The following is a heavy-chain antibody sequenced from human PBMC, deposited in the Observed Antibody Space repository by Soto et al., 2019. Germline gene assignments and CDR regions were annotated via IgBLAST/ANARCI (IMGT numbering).Heavy chain of an antibody. D-gene: IGHD2-15*01. CDR1: GFTFSSYG. V-gene: IGHV3-33*01. CDR2: IWYDGSNK. Sequence: GGSLRLSCAASGFTFSSYGMHWVRQAPGKGLEWVAVIWYDGSNKYYADSVKGRFTISRDNSKNTLYLQMNSLRAEDTAVYYCARGYCSGGSCYSGLYYYGMDVWGQGTTVTVSS. J-gene: IGHJ6*02. CDR3: ARGYCSGGSCYSGLYYYGMDV.